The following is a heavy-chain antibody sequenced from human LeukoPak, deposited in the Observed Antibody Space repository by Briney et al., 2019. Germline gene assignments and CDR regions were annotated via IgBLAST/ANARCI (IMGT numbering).Heavy chain of an antibody. J-gene: IGHJ5*02. Sequence: GGSLRLSCAASGFTFSSYEFHWVRQAPGKGLEWVSYINSSGSTIYYADSVKGRFTISRDNAKNSLYLQMNSLRAEDTAVYYCARDALGYDFWSGYYGNNWFDPWGQGTLVTVSS. CDR1: GFTFSSYE. CDR3: ARDALGYDFWSGYYGNNWFDP. D-gene: IGHD3-3*01. V-gene: IGHV3-48*03. CDR2: INSSGSTI.